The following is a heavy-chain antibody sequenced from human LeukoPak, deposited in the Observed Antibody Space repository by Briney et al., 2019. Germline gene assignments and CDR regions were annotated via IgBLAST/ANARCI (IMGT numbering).Heavy chain of an antibody. D-gene: IGHD4-11*01. Sequence: ASVKVSCKASGYTFTSYGISWVRQAPGQGLEWMGWISAYNGNTSYAQKLQGRVTMTTDTSTSTAYMELRSLRSDDTAVYYCAGYSNYEDRYYYGMDVWGQGTTVTVSS. CDR3: AGYSNYEDRYYYGMDV. V-gene: IGHV1-18*01. J-gene: IGHJ6*02. CDR1: GYTFTSYG. CDR2: ISAYNGNT.